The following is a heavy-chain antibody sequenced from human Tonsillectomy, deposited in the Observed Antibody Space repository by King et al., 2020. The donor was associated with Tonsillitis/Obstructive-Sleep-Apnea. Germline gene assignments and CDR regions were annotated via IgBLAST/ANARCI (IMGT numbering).Heavy chain of an antibody. D-gene: IGHD3-3*01. CDR2: ISGSGGST. CDR3: AKAAQQNLDTYNDFWSGLDAFDI. CDR1: GFTFSSYA. V-gene: IGHV3-23*04. J-gene: IGHJ3*02. Sequence: VQLVESGGGLVQPGGSLRLSCAASGFTFSSYAMSWVRQAPGKGLEWVSAISGSGGSTYYADSVKGRFTISRDNSKNTLYLQMNSLRAEDTAVYYCAKAAQQNLDTYNDFWSGLDAFDIWGQGTMVTVSS.